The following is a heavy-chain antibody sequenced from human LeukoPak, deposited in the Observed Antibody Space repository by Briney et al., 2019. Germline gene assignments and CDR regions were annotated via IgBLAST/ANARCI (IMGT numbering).Heavy chain of an antibody. V-gene: IGHV4-34*01. CDR1: GGSFSGYY. D-gene: IGHD4-11*01. CDR2: INHSGST. J-gene: IGHJ4*02. Sequence: SETLSLTCAAYGGSFSGYYWSWIRQPPGKGLEWIGEINHSGSTNYNPSLKSRVTISVDTSKNQFSLKLSSVTAADTAVYYCASLTGNFDYWGQGTLVTVSS. CDR3: ASLTGNFDY.